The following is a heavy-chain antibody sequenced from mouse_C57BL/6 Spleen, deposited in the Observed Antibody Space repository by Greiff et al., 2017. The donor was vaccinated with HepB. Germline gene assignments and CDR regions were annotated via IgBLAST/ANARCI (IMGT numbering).Heavy chain of an antibody. Sequence: EVQGVESGAELVRPGASVKLSCTASGFNIKDDYMHWVKQRPEQGLEWIGWIDPENGDTEYASKFQGKATITADTSSNTAYLQLSSLTSEDTAVYYCTTALPYYAMDYWGQGTSVTVSS. CDR2: IDPENGDT. V-gene: IGHV14-4*01. J-gene: IGHJ4*01. CDR3: TTALPYYAMDY. CDR1: GFNIKDDY.